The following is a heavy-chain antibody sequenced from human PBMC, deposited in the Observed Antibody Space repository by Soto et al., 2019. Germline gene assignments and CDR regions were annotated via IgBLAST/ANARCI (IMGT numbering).Heavy chain of an antibody. J-gene: IGHJ4*02. Sequence: EVQLVESGGGFVQPGGSLRLSCAASGFTFSSYWMHWVRQVPGKGLVWVSHIDSDGNSKTYADSVKGRFTISRDNAKNTVYLQMNSLRAEDTAVYYCVRDDVGVGIDYWGLGTLVTVSS. CDR1: GFTFSSYW. D-gene: IGHD1-26*01. V-gene: IGHV3-74*03. CDR3: VRDDVGVGIDY. CDR2: IDSDGNSK.